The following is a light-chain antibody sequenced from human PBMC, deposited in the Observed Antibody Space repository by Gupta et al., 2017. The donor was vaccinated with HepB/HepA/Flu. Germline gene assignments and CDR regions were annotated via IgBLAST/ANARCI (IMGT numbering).Light chain of an antibody. J-gene: IGLJ3*02. CDR1: SSNIGAGYD. CDR2: GAH. CDR3: QSYDNTLISWV. V-gene: IGLV1-40*01. Sequence: QSILTQPPSVSWAPGQRVTISCTGSSSNIGAGYDVHWYQQFPGTAPKLLVYGAHNRPSGVPDRFSGSKSGTSASLAITGLQAEDEADYYCQSYDNTLISWVFGGGTKLTVL.